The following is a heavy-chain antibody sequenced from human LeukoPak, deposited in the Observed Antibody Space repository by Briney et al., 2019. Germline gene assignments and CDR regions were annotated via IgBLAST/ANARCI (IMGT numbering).Heavy chain of an antibody. CDR3: ARDFYLSGTSGQDY. V-gene: IGHV1-2*02. Sequence: ASVKVSCKASGYTFTDYYMHWVRQAPGQGFEWMGWINPDSGGTNYAQKFQGRVTMTRDTSISTAYMELSRLRSDDTAVYYCARDFYLSGTSGQDYWGQGTLVTVSS. D-gene: IGHD3-10*01. CDR1: GYTFTDYY. CDR2: INPDSGGT. J-gene: IGHJ4*02.